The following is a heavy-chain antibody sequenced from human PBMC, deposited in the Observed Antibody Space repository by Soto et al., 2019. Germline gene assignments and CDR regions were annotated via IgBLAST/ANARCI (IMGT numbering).Heavy chain of an antibody. V-gene: IGHV1-69*12. CDR3: ARHVPAAGYYYGMDV. Sequence: QVQLVQSGAEVKKPGSSVRVSFRASGATFSSYVSTWCRQAPEKGLGGLGGIIPIFGTATYAQKSQVRVTITADESTSTAYMELSSLRSDDTAVYYCARHVPAAGYYYGMDVWGQGTTVTVSS. D-gene: IGHD2-2*01. CDR2: IIPIFGTA. J-gene: IGHJ6*02. CDR1: GATFSSYV.